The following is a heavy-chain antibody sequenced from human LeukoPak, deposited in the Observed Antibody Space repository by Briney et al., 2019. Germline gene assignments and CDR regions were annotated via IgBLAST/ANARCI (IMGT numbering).Heavy chain of an antibody. Sequence: PGGSLRLSCAASGFTFSDYYMSWIRQAPGKGLDWVSYISGSGSAIYYADSVKGRFTISRDNAKNSLYLQMNSLRAEDTALYYCARVDTAMGGIYYYYYMDVWGKGTTVTISS. CDR1: GFTFSDYY. CDR2: ISGSGSAI. D-gene: IGHD5-18*01. V-gene: IGHV3-11*04. J-gene: IGHJ6*03. CDR3: ARVDTAMGGIYYYYYMDV.